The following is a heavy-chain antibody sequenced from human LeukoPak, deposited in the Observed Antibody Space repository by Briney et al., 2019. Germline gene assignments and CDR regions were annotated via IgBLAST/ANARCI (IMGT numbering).Heavy chain of an antibody. CDR3: ARGNIVVVPAATYYYGMDV. J-gene: IGHJ6*02. D-gene: IGHD2-2*01. V-gene: IGHV1-8*01. CDR2: MNPNSGNT. CDR1: GYTFISYD. Sequence: ASVKVSCKASGYTFISYDINWVRQATGQGLEWMGWMNPNSGNTGYAQKFQGRVTMTGDTSISTAYMELSSLRSEDTAVYYCARGNIVVVPAATYYYGMDVWGQGTTVTVSS.